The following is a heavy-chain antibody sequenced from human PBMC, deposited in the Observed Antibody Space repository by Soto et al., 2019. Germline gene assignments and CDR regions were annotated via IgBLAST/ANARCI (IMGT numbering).Heavy chain of an antibody. V-gene: IGHV3-53*01. Sequence: GGSLRLSCAASGFTVSSNYMSWVRQAPGKGLEWVSVIYSGGSTYYADSVKGRFTISRDNSKNTLYLQMNSLRAGDTAVYYCARESLSPVITGAFAIWGQGTMVTVSS. CDR1: GFTVSSNY. CDR3: ARESLSPVITGAFAI. D-gene: IGHD3-22*01. J-gene: IGHJ3*02. CDR2: IYSGGST.